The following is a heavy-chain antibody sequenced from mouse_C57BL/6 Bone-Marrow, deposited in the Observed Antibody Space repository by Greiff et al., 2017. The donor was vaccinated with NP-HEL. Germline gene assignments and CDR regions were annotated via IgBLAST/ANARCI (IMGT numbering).Heavy chain of an antibody. CDR1: GFTFSDYY. CDR2: ISNGGGST. Sequence: EVKVEESGGGLVQPGGSLKLSCAASGFTFSDYYMYWVRQTPEKRLEWVAYISNGGGSTYYPDTVKGRFTISRDNAKNTLYLQMSRLKSEDTAMYYCARHAELGRFDYWGQGTTLTVSS. V-gene: IGHV5-12*01. D-gene: IGHD4-1*01. J-gene: IGHJ2*01. CDR3: ARHAELGRFDY.